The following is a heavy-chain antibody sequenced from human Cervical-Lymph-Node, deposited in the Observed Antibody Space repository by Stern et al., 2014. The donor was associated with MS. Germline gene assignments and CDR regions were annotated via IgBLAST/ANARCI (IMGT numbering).Heavy chain of an antibody. CDR2: INPRSGTP. D-gene: IGHD2-2*01. Sequence: QLVESGAEVKKPGASVKVSCKTSAYTFTNYYMHWVRQAPGQGLEWMGLINPRSGTPSYTQKFQGRVTMARDTSTSTVYMDLSSLRSDDTAVYYCATLCAPLSSSFDYWGQGTLVTVSS. CDR1: AYTFTNYY. J-gene: IGHJ4*02. V-gene: IGHV1-46*03. CDR3: ATLCAPLSSSFDY.